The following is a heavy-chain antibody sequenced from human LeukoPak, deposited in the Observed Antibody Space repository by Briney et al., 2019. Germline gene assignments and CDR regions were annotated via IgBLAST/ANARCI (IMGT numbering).Heavy chain of an antibody. CDR3: ARNAGWVSDY. CDR2: IKPDGSEK. Sequence: GGSLRLSCAASGFTVSSNYMSWVRQAPGKGLEWVANIKPDGSEKFYVDSVKGRFTISRDNAENSLYLDMSSLRAEDTAVYYCARNAGWVSDYWGQGTLVTVSS. CDR1: GFTVSSNY. J-gene: IGHJ4*02. V-gene: IGHV3-7*04. D-gene: IGHD6-19*01.